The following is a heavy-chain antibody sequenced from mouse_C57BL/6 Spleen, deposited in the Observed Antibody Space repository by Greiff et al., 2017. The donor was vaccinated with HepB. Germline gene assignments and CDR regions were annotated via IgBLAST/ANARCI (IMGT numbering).Heavy chain of an antibody. Sequence: VQLKQSGPELVKPGASVKISCKASGYSFTGYYMNWVKQSPEKSLEWIGEINPSTGGTTYNQKFKAKATLTVDKSSSTAYMQLKSLTSEDSAVYYCACLTGKDYFDYWGQGTTLTVSS. CDR3: ACLTGKDYFDY. J-gene: IGHJ2*01. V-gene: IGHV1-42*01. D-gene: IGHD4-1*01. CDR1: GYSFTGYY. CDR2: INPSTGGT.